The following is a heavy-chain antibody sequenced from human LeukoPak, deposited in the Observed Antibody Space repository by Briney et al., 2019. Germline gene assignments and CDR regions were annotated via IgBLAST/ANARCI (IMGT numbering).Heavy chain of an antibody. D-gene: IGHD3-3*01. CDR2: TYYRSKWYN. J-gene: IGHJ5*02. CDR1: GDSVSSNSAA. CDR3: ARDPRGPYDLWSGPIS. V-gene: IGHV6-1*01. Sequence: SQTLSLTCAIFGDSVSSNSAAWNWIRQSPSRGLEWLGRTYYRSKWYNDYAVSVKSRITINPDTSKNQFSLQLNSVTPEDTAVYYCARDPRGPYDLWSGPISWGQGTLVTVSS.